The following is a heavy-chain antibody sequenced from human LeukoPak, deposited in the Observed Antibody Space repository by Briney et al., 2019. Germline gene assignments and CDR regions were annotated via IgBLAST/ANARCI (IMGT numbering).Heavy chain of an antibody. V-gene: IGHV1-8*01. CDR1: GYTFTSYD. CDR3: ARAGQACSSTSCYLMYAFDI. J-gene: IGHJ3*02. D-gene: IGHD2-2*01. Sequence: GASVKVSCKASGYTFTSYDINWVRQATGQGLEWMGWMNPNSGNTDYAQKFQGRVTMTRNTSISTAYMELSSLRSEDTAVYYCARAGQACSSTSCYLMYAFDIWGQGTMVTVSS. CDR2: MNPNSGNT.